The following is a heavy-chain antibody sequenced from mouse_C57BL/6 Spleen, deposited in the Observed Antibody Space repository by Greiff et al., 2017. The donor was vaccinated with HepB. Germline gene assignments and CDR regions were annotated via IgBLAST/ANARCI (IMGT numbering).Heavy chain of an antibody. CDR1: GYSITSGYY. D-gene: IGHD1-1*01. CDR2: ISYDGSN. Sequence: EVQRVESGPGLVKPSQSLSLTCSVTGYSITSGYYWNWIRQFPGNKLEWMGYISYDGSNNYNPSLKNRISITRDTSKNQFFLKLNSVTTEDTATYYCARDGSRGGYFDYWGQGTTLTVSS. CDR3: ARDGSRGGYFDY. V-gene: IGHV3-6*01. J-gene: IGHJ2*01.